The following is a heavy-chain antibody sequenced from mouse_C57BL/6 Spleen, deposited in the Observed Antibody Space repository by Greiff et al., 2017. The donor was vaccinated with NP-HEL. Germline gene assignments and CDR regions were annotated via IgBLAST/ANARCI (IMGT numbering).Heavy chain of an antibody. J-gene: IGHJ1*03. CDR2: IYPGSGST. V-gene: IGHV1-55*01. Sequence: QVQLQQPGAELVKPGASVKMSCKASGYTFTSYWITRVKQRPGQGLEWIGDIYPGSGSTNYNEKFKSKATLTVDTSSSTAYMQLSSLTSEDSAVYYCARRHYGSSYWYFDVWGTGTTVTVSS. D-gene: IGHD1-1*01. CDR1: GYTFTSYW. CDR3: ARRHYGSSYWYFDV.